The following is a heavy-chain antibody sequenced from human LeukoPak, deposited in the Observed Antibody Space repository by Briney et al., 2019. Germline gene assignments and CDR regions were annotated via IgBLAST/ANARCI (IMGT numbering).Heavy chain of an antibody. CDR1: GFTFSTYA. Sequence: GGSLRLSCAASGFTFSTYAMSWVRQAPGKGLEWVSAISFSGGSTHYADSVKGRFTISRDNSKNTLYLQMNSLRTEDTAVYYCAKEAFNWLRSHYYGVDVWGQGTTVTVSS. V-gene: IGHV3-23*01. J-gene: IGHJ6*02. D-gene: IGHD5-12*01. CDR2: ISFSGGST. CDR3: AKEAFNWLRSHYYGVDV.